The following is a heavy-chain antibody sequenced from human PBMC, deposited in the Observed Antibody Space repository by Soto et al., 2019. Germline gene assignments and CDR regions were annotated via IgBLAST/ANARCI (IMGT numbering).Heavy chain of an antibody. V-gene: IGHV3-48*02. J-gene: IGHJ6*02. CDR3: ARDWTTPLYYYYGMDV. CDR1: GLTFSSYS. Sequence: SGGSLRLSCAASGLTFSSYSMNWVRQAQGKGLEWVSYISSSSSTIYYADSVKGRFTISRDNAKNSLYLQMNSLRDEDTAVYYCARDWTTPLYYYYGMDVWGQGTTVTVSS. CDR2: ISSSSSTI. D-gene: IGHD3-3*01.